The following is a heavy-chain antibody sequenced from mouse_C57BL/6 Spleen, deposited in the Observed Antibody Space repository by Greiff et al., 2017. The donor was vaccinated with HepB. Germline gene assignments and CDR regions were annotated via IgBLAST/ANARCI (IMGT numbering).Heavy chain of an antibody. CDR1: GYTFTDYY. D-gene: IGHD4-1*01. CDR3: AREETVPFDY. Sequence: EVQLQQSGPELVKPGASVKISCKASGYTFTDYYMNWVKQSHGKSLEWIGDINPNNGVTSYNQKFKGKATLTVDKSSSTAYMELRSLTSEDSAVYYCAREETVPFDYWGQGTTLTVSS. V-gene: IGHV1-26*01. J-gene: IGHJ2*01. CDR2: INPNNGVT.